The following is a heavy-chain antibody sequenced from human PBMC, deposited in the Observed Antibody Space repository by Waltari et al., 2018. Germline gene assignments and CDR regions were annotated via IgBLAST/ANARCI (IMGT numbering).Heavy chain of an antibody. CDR1: GDSMSSNNF. CDR3: ARDRGRGLYLDS. Sequence: QLQLQQSGPGLVKPSESLSLTCAVSGDSMSSNNFWSWVRQSPGKGLEGIGQVHRSGKTNYNPSLASRVTISIDTSNNQFSLRMPSPTAADTAMYYCARDRGRGLYLDSWGQGTLVSVSP. CDR2: VHRSGKT. J-gene: IGHJ4*02. V-gene: IGHV4-4*02. D-gene: IGHD2-15*01.